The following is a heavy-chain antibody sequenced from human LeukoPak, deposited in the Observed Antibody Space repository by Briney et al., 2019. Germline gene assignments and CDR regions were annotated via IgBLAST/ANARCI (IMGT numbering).Heavy chain of an antibody. J-gene: IGHJ4*02. CDR2: ISGNGGKI. D-gene: IGHD3-22*01. CDR1: EFTFSNYA. V-gene: IGHV3-23*01. CDR3: AKRDYYDSSGYAPLFDY. Sequence: PGGSLRLSCAASEFTFSNYAMAWVRQAPGEGLEWVSGISGNGGKICYADSVKGRFTISRDNSKNTLYLQMNSLRGEDTAVYFCAKRDYYDSSGYAPLFDYWGQGTLVTVSP.